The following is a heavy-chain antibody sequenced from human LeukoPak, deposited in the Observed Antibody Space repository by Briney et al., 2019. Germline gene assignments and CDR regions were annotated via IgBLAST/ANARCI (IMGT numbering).Heavy chain of an antibody. J-gene: IGHJ4*02. D-gene: IGHD3-22*01. CDR1: GGSISSYY. CDR2: IYYSGST. CDR3: ARGKYYDSSGYYYFDY. V-gene: IGHV4-59*12. Sequence: SETLSLTCTVSGGSISSYYWSWIRQPPGKGLEWIGYIYYSGSTNYNPSLKSRVTISVDTSKNQFSLKLSSVTAADTAVYYCARGKYYDSSGYYYFDYWGQGTLVTVSS.